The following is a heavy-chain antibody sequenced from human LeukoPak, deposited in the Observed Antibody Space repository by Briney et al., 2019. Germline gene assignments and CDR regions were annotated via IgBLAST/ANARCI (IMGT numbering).Heavy chain of an antibody. J-gene: IGHJ4*02. CDR3: AKDGWFGELSHSYFDY. CDR2: IWYDGSNK. V-gene: IGHV3-30*02. Sequence: PGGSLRLSCAASGFTFSSYGMHWVRQAPGKGLEWVAVIWYDGSNKYYADSVKGRFTISRDNSKNTLYLQMNSLRAEDTAVYYCAKDGWFGELSHSYFDYWGQGTLVTVSS. D-gene: IGHD3-10*01. CDR1: GFTFSSYG.